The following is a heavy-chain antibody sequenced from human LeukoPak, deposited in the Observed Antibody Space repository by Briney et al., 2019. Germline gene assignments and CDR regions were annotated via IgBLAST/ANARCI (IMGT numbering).Heavy chain of an antibody. V-gene: IGHV4-31*03. CDR2: INYSGST. J-gene: IGHJ5*01. D-gene: IGHD1-26*01. Sequence: TSETLSLTCTVSGGSISTGGHFYSWLRQHPGKGPEWIGYINYSGSTYYNPSLKSRAVTSVDTSKNQFYLKVNSMTAADTAVYFCARDQKWAGCLDSWGQGTLVTVSS. CDR3: ARDQKWAGCLDS. CDR1: GGSISTGGHF.